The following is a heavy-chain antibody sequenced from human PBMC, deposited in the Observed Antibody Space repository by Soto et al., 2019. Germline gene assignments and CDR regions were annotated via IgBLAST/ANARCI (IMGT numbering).Heavy chain of an antibody. CDR2: IRGTAT. J-gene: IGHJ5*02. D-gene: IGHD2-21*01. CDR3: AKCAVWITTSLGWCNWVDP. Sequence: EVQLLESGGTLVQPGESLRLSCEVSGFSFSSFAMNWVRQAPGEGLEWVSSIRGTATCYADSVKGRVTISRDNSTTTVYLQMSTLRGGDTAVYYCAKCAVWITTSLGWCNWVDPWGEGTLVIVSS. V-gene: IGHV3-23*01. CDR1: GFSFSSFA.